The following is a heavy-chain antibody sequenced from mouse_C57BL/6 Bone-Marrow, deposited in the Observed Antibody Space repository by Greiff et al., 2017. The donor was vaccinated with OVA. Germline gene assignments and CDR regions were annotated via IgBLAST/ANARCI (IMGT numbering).Heavy chain of an antibody. Sequence: VQLQQSGAELVRPGASVKLSCTASGFNIKDDYMHWVKQRPEQGLEWIGWIDPENGDTEYASKFQGKATITADTSSNTAYLQLRSLTSEDTAVYYWTTDGSTFAYWGQGTLVTVSA. CDR1: GFNIKDDY. V-gene: IGHV14-4*01. CDR2: IDPENGDT. D-gene: IGHD2-3*01. CDR3: TTDGSTFAY. J-gene: IGHJ3*01.